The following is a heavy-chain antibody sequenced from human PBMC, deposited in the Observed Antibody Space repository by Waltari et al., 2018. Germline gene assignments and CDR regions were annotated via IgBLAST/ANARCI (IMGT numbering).Heavy chain of an antibody. Sequence: EVQLVDSGGGLVQPGGSLRLSCVASGFTFSRNWMSWVRQAPGKGLEWVANIKQDGTDKFYVDSVRGRFTISRDNAKNSVYLQMNSLRAEDTAVYYCARDPARDTIDYWGQGTLVTVSA. CDR1: GFTFSRNW. CDR3: ARDPARDTIDY. V-gene: IGHV3-7*03. J-gene: IGHJ4*02. D-gene: IGHD5-18*01. CDR2: IKQDGTDK.